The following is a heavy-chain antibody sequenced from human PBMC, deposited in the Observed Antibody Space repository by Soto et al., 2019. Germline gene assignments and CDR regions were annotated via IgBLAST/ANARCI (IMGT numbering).Heavy chain of an antibody. J-gene: IGHJ4*02. CDR1: GFTFSSYT. CDR3: ARDLGVALASLTLDF. Sequence: PGGSLRLSCAASGFTFSSYTMNWVRQAPGKGLEWVSSISSSSSYIYHADSVKGRFTISRDNAEKLLYLQMNSLRAEDTAVYYCARDLGVALASLTLDFWGRGTLVTVSS. CDR2: ISSSSSYI. V-gene: IGHV3-21*01. D-gene: IGHD2-15*01.